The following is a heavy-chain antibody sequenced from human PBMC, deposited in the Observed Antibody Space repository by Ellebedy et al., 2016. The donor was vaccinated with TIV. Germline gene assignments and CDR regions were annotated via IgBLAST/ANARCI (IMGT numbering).Heavy chain of an antibody. CDR1: GGSISSSSYY. D-gene: IGHD5-18*01. CDR3: ARHIQSYGYPTNAFDI. Sequence: GSLRLSCTVSGGSISSSSYYWGWIRQPPGKGLEWIGSIYYSGSTYYNPSLESRVTISVDTSKNQFSLKLSSVTAADTAVYYCARHIQSYGYPTNAFDIWGQGTMVTVSS. J-gene: IGHJ3*02. CDR2: IYYSGST. V-gene: IGHV4-39*01.